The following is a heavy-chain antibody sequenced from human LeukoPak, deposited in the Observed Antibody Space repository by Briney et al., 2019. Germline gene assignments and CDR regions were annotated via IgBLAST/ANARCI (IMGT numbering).Heavy chain of an antibody. Sequence: GGSLRLSCAASGFTFDDYAMHWVRQAPGKGLEWVSGISWNSGSIGYADSVKGRFTISRDNAKNSLYLQMNSLRAEDTALYYCAKDQLMVRGPTANYYGMDVWGQGTTVTVSS. J-gene: IGHJ6*02. CDR3: AKDQLMVRGPTANYYGMDV. CDR1: GFTFDDYA. D-gene: IGHD3-10*01. V-gene: IGHV3-9*01. CDR2: ISWNSGSI.